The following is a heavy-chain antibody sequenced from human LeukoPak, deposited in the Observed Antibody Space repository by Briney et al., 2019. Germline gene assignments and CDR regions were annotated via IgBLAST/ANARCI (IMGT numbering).Heavy chain of an antibody. Sequence: PGGSLRLSCAASGFTVSNNYMNWVRQAPGKGLEWVSLIYSGGDTHYADSVKGRFTISRDSSKNTLYLQMNSLRAEDTAVYYCAKDLKSSGWDSFDYWGQGTLVTVSS. CDR3: AKDLKSSGWDSFDY. J-gene: IGHJ4*02. D-gene: IGHD6-19*01. CDR1: GFTVSNNY. CDR2: IYSGGDT. V-gene: IGHV3-66*01.